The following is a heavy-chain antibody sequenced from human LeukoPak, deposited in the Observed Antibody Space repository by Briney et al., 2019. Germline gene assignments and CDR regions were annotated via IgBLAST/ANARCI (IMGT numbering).Heavy chain of an antibody. J-gene: IGHJ4*02. CDR2: ISGSGGST. CDR3: ATQGEYYDSSGYQFPFDY. D-gene: IGHD3-22*01. Sequence: GGSLRLSCAASGFTFSSYAMSWVRQAPGKGLEWVSAISGSGGSTYYADSVKGRFTISRDNSKNTLYLQTNSLRAEDTAVYYCATQGEYYDSSGYQFPFDYWGQGTLVTVSS. V-gene: IGHV3-23*01. CDR1: GFTFSSYA.